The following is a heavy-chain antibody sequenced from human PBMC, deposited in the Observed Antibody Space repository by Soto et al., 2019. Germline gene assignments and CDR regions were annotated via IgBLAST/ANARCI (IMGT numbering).Heavy chain of an antibody. V-gene: IGHV1-46*01. D-gene: IGHD2-21*02. J-gene: IGHJ3*02. CDR2: INDHAGST. CDR3: AHLCGGACHDAFEI. Sequence: QVQLVQSGAEVKKPGASVKVSCKASGYTFSTFYLHWLRQAPGQGLEWMGKINDHAGSTSYPQKFHGRVTMPRDTSTSSVHMELTSLRSKDTAVHYCAHLCGGACHDAFEIWGQGTLVPVSS. CDR1: GYTFSTFY.